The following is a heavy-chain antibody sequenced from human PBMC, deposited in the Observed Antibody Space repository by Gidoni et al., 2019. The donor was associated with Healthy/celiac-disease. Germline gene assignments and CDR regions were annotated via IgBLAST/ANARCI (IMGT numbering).Heavy chain of an antibody. CDR1: GGTFSSYA. V-gene: IGHV1-69*01. CDR2: IIPIFGTA. Sequence: QVQPVQSGAEVKKPGSSVKFSCKASGGTFSSYAISWVRQDPGQGLEWMGGIIPIFGTANYAQKFQGRVTITADESTSTAYMELSSLRSEDTAVYYCARDPYYYDSSGYYGDAFDIWGQGTMVTVSS. D-gene: IGHD3-22*01. CDR3: ARDPYYYDSSGYYGDAFDI. J-gene: IGHJ3*02.